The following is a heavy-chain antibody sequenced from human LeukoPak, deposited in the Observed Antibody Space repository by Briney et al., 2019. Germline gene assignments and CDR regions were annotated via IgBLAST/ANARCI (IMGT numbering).Heavy chain of an antibody. D-gene: IGHD2-21*01. J-gene: IGHJ4*02. V-gene: IGHV3-21*05. CDR2: IRSGNSYT. Sequence: GGSLRLSCAASGFTFSSYGMHWIRQAPGKGLEWISYIRSGNSYTHYADSVQGRFTISRDNAKNSLYLQMNSLRAEDTAVYYCARDEGERYFDYWGQGTLVTVSS. CDR3: ARDEGERYFDY. CDR1: GFTFSSYG.